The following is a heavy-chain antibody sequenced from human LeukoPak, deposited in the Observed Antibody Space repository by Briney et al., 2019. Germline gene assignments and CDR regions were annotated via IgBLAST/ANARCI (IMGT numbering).Heavy chain of an antibody. CDR1: GYTFTSYG. V-gene: IGHV1-18*01. CDR2: ISAYNGNT. J-gene: IGHJ4*02. Sequence: ASVKVSCKASGYTFTSYGISWVRQAPGQGLEWMGWISAYNGNTNYAQKLQGRVTMTTDTSTSTAYMELRSLRSDDTAVYYCAGDQGGLYDYVWGSYRSQGEGDYWGQGTLVTVSS. CDR3: AGDQGGLYDYVWGSYRSQGEGDY. D-gene: IGHD3-16*02.